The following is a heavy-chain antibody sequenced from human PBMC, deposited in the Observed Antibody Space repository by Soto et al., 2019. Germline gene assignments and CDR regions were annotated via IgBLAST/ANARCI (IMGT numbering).Heavy chain of an antibody. CDR3: ARDRVNIWYSGEEYFDY. Sequence: PSQTLSLTCAISGDSVSSNSAAWNWIRQSPSRGLEWLGRTYYRSKWYNDYAVSVKSRITINPDTSKNQFSLQLNSVTPEDTAVYYCARDRVNIWYSGEEYFDYWGQGTLVTVSS. CDR2: TYYRSKWYN. J-gene: IGHJ4*02. V-gene: IGHV6-1*01. CDR1: GDSVSSNSAA. D-gene: IGHD2-8*01.